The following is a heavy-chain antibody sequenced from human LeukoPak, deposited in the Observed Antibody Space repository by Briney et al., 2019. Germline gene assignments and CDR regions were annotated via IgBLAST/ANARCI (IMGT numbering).Heavy chain of an antibody. J-gene: IGHJ4*02. V-gene: IGHV4-59*08. CDR3: ARTYYDILTGYFHFDY. Sequence: SETLSLTCTVSGGSISSYYWSWIRQPPGKGLEWIGYIYYSGSTNYNPSLKSRVTISVDTSKNQFSLKLSSVTAADTAVYYCARTYYDILTGYFHFDYWGQGTLVTVSS. CDR1: GGSISSYY. D-gene: IGHD3-9*01. CDR2: IYYSGST.